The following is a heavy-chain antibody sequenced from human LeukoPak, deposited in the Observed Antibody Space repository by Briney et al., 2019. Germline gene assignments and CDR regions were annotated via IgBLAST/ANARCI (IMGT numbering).Heavy chain of an antibody. V-gene: IGHV1-2*02. J-gene: IGHJ4*02. CDR3: ARKTRKDGYNWVDY. D-gene: IGHD5-24*01. CDR2: INPNSGGT. CDR1: GYTFTDYY. Sequence: ASVKVSCKTSGYTFTDYYMHWVRQAPGQGLEWMGWINPNSGGTNYAQKFQGRVTMTRDSSISTAYMELSRLRSDDTAAYYCARKTRKDGYNWVDYWGQGTLVTVSS.